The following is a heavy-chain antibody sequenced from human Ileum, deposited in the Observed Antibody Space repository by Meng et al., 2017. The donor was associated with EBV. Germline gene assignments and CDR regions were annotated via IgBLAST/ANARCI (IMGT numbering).Heavy chain of an antibody. V-gene: IGHV4-4*02. CDR3: ARVRVIPAAIGFDY. Sequence: QGRLQESGPGLGKPSGTPSLTCAVSGGSISSSDWWSWVRQPPGKGLEWIGEIYRGGGTNYNASLKSRVTISVDTSKNHFSLKLNSVTAADTAVYYCARVRVIPAAIGFDYWGQGTLVTVSS. D-gene: IGHD2-2*02. J-gene: IGHJ4*02. CDR1: GGSISSSDW. CDR2: IYRGGGT.